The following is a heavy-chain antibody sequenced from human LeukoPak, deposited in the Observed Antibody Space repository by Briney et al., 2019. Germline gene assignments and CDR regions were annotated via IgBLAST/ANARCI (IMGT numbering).Heavy chain of an antibody. J-gene: IGHJ5*01. CDR2: IRYDGSDQ. CDR3: AKDIRASGWFNWSDF. Sequence: GGSLRLSCAASGFTFSDYGMHWVRQAPGKGPEWLAFIRYDGSDQYYSASVKGRFIISRDNSKNPLYVQMNSLRAEDTAVYYCAKDIRASGWFNWSDFWGQGTLVTVSS. V-gene: IGHV3-30*02. CDR1: GFTFSDYG. D-gene: IGHD6-19*01.